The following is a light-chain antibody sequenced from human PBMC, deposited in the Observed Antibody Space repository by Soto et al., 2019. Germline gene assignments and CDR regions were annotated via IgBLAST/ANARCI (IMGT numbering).Light chain of an antibody. Sequence: EIVMTQSPAPLSVSPGERVTLSCRASQNILSNLAWYQQKPGQAPRLLIYGASTRATGIPARFSGSGSGTEFTLTISRLEPEDSAVYYCQNHGTTFGQGTKVDIK. CDR1: QNILSN. CDR2: GAS. CDR3: QNHGTT. V-gene: IGKV3-15*01. J-gene: IGKJ1*01.